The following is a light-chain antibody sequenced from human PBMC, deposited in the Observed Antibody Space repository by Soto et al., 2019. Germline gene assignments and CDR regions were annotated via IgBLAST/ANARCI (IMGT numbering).Light chain of an antibody. J-gene: IGLJ1*01. V-gene: IGLV2-14*01. CDR3: SSYSTSFFYV. Sequence: QSALTQPASVSGSPGQSITISCTGNSSDVGAYNYVSWYQQHPGEAPKLIIYGVTNRPSGVSYRFSGSKSDYTASLTISGLQAEDEADYYCSSYSTSFFYVFGTGSKVTVL. CDR1: SSDVGAYNY. CDR2: GVT.